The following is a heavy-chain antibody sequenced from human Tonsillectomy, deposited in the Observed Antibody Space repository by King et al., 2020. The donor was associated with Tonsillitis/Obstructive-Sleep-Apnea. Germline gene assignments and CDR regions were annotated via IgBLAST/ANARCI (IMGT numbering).Heavy chain of an antibody. CDR1: GYSFTSYC. Sequence: QLVESGVEVKKPGESLRISCKGSGYSFTSYCITWVRQMPGKGLEWMGRIDPSDSYTNYSPSFQGHVTISADKSISTAYLQLSSLKASDTAMYYCARYYYYDTGAYYYWGQGTLVTVSS. CDR2: IDPSDSYT. CDR3: ARYYYYDTGAYYY. D-gene: IGHD3-22*01. J-gene: IGHJ4*02. V-gene: IGHV5-10-1*03.